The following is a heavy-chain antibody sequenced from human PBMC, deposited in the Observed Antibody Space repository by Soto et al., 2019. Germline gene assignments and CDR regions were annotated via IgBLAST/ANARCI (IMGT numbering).Heavy chain of an antibody. Sequence: EVQLLESGGGLVQPGGSLRLSCAASGFTFRSYGMTWVRQAPGKGLAWVSFSSATGSGTYYADSVKGRFTISRDNSKNTLYLQMTSLRADDTAVYYCAKDRRAGGNYGFYSDFWGQGALVIVSS. J-gene: IGHJ4*02. V-gene: IGHV3-23*01. D-gene: IGHD1-7*01. CDR3: AKDRRAGGNYGFYSDF. CDR2: SSATGSGT. CDR1: GFTFRSYG.